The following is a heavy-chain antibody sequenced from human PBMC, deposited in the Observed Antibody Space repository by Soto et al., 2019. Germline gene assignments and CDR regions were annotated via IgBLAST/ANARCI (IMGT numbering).Heavy chain of an antibody. D-gene: IGHD1-26*01. CDR3: ARVSGSYYYGMDV. V-gene: IGHV4-59*08. J-gene: IGHJ6*02. CDR2: IYYSGST. Sequence: SETLSLTSTVAGRYIISSYWSWMRQPTGKGLEWIGYIYYSGSTNYNPSLKSRVTISVDTSKNQFSLKLSSVTAADTAVYYCARVSGSYYYGMDVWGQGTTVT. CDR1: GRYIISSY.